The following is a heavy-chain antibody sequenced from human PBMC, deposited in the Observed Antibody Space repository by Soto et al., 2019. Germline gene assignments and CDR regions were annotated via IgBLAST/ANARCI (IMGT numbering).Heavy chain of an antibody. CDR3: AKDWLVRGVNGDYYYYMDV. Sequence: SETLSLTCAVSSGSISSSNWWSWVRQPPGKGLEWIGEIYHSGSTNYNPSLKSRVTISVDKSKNQFSLKLSSVTAADTAVYYCAKDWLVRGVNGDYYYYMDVWGKGTTVTVSS. D-gene: IGHD3-10*01. CDR1: SGSISSSNW. J-gene: IGHJ6*03. V-gene: IGHV4-4*02. CDR2: IYHSGST.